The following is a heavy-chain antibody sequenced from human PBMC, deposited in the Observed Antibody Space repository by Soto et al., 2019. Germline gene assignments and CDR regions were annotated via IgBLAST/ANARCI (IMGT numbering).Heavy chain of an antibody. CDR1: GFSLSTSGMC. CDR3: AQYRRAARPQYSFDY. Sequence: SGPTLVNPTQTLTLTCTFSGFSLSTSGMCVSWIRQPPGKALEWLALIDWDDDKYYSTSLKTRLTISKDTSKNQVVLTMTNMDPVYTATYYCAQYRRAARPQYSFDYWGQGTLDTVSS. V-gene: IGHV2-70*01. J-gene: IGHJ4*01. CDR2: IDWDDDK. D-gene: IGHD6-6*01.